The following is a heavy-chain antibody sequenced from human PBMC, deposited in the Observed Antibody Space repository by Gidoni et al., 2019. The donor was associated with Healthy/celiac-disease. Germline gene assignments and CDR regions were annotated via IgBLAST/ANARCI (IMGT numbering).Heavy chain of an antibody. CDR1: GFTFSSYA. Sequence: QVQLVESGGGVVQPGRSLRLSCAASGFTFSSYAMHWVRQAPGKGLEWVAVISYDGSNKYYADSVKGRFTISRDNSKNTLYLQMNSLRAEDTAVYYCARDDQLLSRYYYGMDVWGQGTTVTVSS. D-gene: IGHD2-2*01. V-gene: IGHV3-30*04. CDR2: ISYDGSNK. CDR3: ARDDQLLSRYYYGMDV. J-gene: IGHJ6*02.